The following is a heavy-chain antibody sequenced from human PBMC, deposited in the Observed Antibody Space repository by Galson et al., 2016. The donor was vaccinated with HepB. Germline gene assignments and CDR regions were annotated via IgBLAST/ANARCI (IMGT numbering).Heavy chain of an antibody. V-gene: IGHV3-23*01. Sequence: SLRLSCAASGFTLGNYPMTWVRQAPGKGLEWVSTISTLETHYRDSVEGRFTISRATSENTLHLQMSRLRADDTAIYYCAKVSDRANNGYSGAFDSWGQGTLVTVSS. CDR1: GFTLGNYP. CDR2: ISTLET. J-gene: IGHJ4*02. D-gene: IGHD3-22*01. CDR3: AKVSDRANNGYSGAFDS.